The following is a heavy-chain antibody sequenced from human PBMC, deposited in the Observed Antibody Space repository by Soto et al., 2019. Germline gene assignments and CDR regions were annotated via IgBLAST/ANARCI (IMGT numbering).Heavy chain of an antibody. J-gene: IGHJ6*02. CDR2: TCGSGGSK. Sequence: GGPMRLSCAASGFTLSSYPMSWVRQAPGKGLEWVSATCGSGGSKYYADSVKGRFTISRDNSKNTLYLQMNSLRAEDTAVYYCARDLAARLYYYYGMDVWGQGTTVTVSS. D-gene: IGHD6-6*01. V-gene: IGHV3-23*01. CDR3: ARDLAARLYYYYGMDV. CDR1: GFTLSSYP.